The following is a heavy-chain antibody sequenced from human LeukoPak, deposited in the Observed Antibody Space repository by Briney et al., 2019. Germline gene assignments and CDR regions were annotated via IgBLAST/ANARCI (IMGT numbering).Heavy chain of an antibody. V-gene: IGHV3-30*03. CDR2: ISYDGSNK. CDR3: ARVGREYSSSWYVDY. Sequence: GRSLRLSCAASGFTFSSYGMHWVRQAPGKGLEWVAVISYDGSNKYYADSVKGRFTISRDNAKNSLYLQMNSLRAEDTAVYYCARVGREYSSSWYVDYWGQGTLVTVSS. D-gene: IGHD6-13*01. CDR1: GFTFSSYG. J-gene: IGHJ4*02.